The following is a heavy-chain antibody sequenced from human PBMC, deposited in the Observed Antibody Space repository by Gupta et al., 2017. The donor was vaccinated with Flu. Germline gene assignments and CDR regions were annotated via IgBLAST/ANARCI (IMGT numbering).Heavy chain of an antibody. J-gene: IGHJ6*02. V-gene: IGHV3-21*01. D-gene: IGHD3-3*01. Sequence: EVQLVESGGGLVKPGGSLRLSCAASGFTFSSYSMNWVRQAPGKGLEWVSSISSSSSYIYYADSVKGRFTISRDNAKNSLYLQMNSLRAEDTAVYYCARDLRSYDSDYGMDVWGQGTTVTVSS. CDR1: GFTFSSYS. CDR3: ARDLRSYDSDYGMDV. CDR2: ISSSSSYI.